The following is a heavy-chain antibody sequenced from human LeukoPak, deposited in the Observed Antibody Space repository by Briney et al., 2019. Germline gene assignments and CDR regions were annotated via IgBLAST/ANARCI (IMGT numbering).Heavy chain of an antibody. D-gene: IGHD2-2*01. Sequence: SETLFLTCKVSGDSIGSYFWSWVRQSPGKGLEWIGHIYHSGSTNYNPSLKSRVSISVDTSKNQFSLKLTSVTSADTAVYYCARDGPAYTSRWYDYYYGLDVWGQGTTVTVSS. V-gene: IGHV4-59*01. CDR2: IYHSGST. CDR1: GDSIGSYF. J-gene: IGHJ6*02. CDR3: ARDGPAYTSRWYDYYYGLDV.